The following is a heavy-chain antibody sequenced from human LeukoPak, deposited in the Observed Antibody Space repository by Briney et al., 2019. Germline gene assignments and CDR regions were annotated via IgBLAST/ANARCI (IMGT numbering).Heavy chain of an antibody. CDR2: IYYTGGT. V-gene: IGHV4-39*07. D-gene: IGHD3-9*01. CDR1: GGSITSSSYY. Sequence: SETLSLTCSVSGGSITSSSYYWGWIRQPPEKGLEWIGSIYYTGGTFYNPSLKSRVTISVDTSKNQFSLKLTSVTAADTAVYYCARGFDAHNAFDIWGQGTMVTVSS. CDR3: ARGFDAHNAFDI. J-gene: IGHJ3*02.